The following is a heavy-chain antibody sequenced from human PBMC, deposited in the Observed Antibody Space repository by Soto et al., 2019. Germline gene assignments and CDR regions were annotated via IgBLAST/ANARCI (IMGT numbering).Heavy chain of an antibody. D-gene: IGHD1-1*01. CDR3: VTGNQNFFDY. CDR2: IWNDGSKK. V-gene: IGHV3-33*01. CDR1: GFTFRTFG. Sequence: QVLLAETGGGVVQPGRSLRLPCAASGFTFRTFGMHWVRQAPGKGLEWVSVIWNDGSKKFYADSVKGRFTISRDNSNNTLYLQMDSLRPEDTAVYYCVTGNQNFFDYWGQGTLVTVSS. J-gene: IGHJ4*02.